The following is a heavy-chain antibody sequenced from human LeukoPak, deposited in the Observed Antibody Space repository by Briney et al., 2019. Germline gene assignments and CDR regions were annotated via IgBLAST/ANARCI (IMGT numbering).Heavy chain of an antibody. CDR2: IYYSGST. D-gene: IGHD1-1*01. Sequence: PSETLSLTCTVSGGSISGYYWSWIRQPPGKGPERIGYIYYSGSTNYNPPLKSRVTISVDTSKNQFSLKMNSVTAADTAVYYCARSSRGLALEFDYWGQGTLVTVSS. V-gene: IGHV4-59*01. CDR3: ARSSRGLALEFDY. CDR1: GGSISGYY. J-gene: IGHJ4*02.